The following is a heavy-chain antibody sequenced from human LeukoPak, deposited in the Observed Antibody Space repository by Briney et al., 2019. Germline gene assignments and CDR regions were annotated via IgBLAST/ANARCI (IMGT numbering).Heavy chain of an antibody. CDR1: GYSFTTYL. J-gene: IGHJ4*02. D-gene: IGHD6-19*01. CDR2: TYPGDSDT. Sequence: GESLKISCKSSGYSFTTYLIGWVRKMPGKGLGGMGITYPGDSDTRYSPSFQGQLTISADKPISTAYLQFSGLKASDTAMYYCARRRAVDGSYYFDYWGQGSLVTVSS. V-gene: IGHV5-51*01. CDR3: ARRRAVDGSYYFDY.